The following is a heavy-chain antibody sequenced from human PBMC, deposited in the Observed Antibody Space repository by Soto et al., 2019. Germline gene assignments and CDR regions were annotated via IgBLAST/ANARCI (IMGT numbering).Heavy chain of an antibody. CDR1: GGSIRSYY. Sequence: QVQLQESGPGLVKPSETLSLTCSVSGGSIRSYYWSWIRQPPGKGLEWIGYIYYSGSTIYNPSLKSRVTISVDTSKNQFSLKLSSVTAADTAVYYCARRWGDYFDYWGQGTLVTVSS. D-gene: IGHD3-16*01. J-gene: IGHJ4*02. CDR2: IYYSGST. V-gene: IGHV4-59*08. CDR3: ARRWGDYFDY.